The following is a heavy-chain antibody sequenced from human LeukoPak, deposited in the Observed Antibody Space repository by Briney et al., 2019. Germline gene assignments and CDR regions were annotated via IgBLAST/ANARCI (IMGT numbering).Heavy chain of an antibody. D-gene: IGHD6-6*01. J-gene: IGHJ4*02. CDR1: GYTFTSYA. CDR2: INTNTGNP. Sequence: ASVKVSCTASGYTFTSYAMNWVRQAPGQGLEWMGWINTNTGNPTYAQGFTGRFVFSLDTSVSTAYLQISSLKAEDTAVYYCASLKYSSSSYTFDYWGQGTLVTVSS. V-gene: IGHV7-4-1*02. CDR3: ASLKYSSSSYTFDY.